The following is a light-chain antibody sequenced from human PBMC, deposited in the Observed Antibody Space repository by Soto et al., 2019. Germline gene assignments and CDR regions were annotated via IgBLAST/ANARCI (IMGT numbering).Light chain of an antibody. CDR3: ISYTDRQSYL. CDR1: SSDIGSYNH. J-gene: IGLJ1*01. V-gene: IGLV2-14*03. Sequence: QSVLTQPASVSGSPGQSITISCSGTSSDIGSYNHVAWYQQFPGKSPKLMIYAVSDRPPGVADRFSGSKCDITASLTISGLQTEDEADYCCISYTDRQSYLFGTGTKVTVL. CDR2: AVS.